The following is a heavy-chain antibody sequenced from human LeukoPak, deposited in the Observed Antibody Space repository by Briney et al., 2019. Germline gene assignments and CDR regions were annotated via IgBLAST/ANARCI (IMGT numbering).Heavy chain of an antibody. Sequence: GRSLRLSCAASGFTFSSYAMHWVRQAPGKGLEWVAVISYDGSNKYYADSVKGRFTISRDNSKNTLYLQMNSLRAEDTAVYYCAKGSGYYPNWFDPWGQGTLVTVSS. CDR2: ISYDGSNK. J-gene: IGHJ5*02. CDR1: GFTFSSYA. CDR3: AKGSGYYPNWFDP. D-gene: IGHD3-3*01. V-gene: IGHV3-30-3*01.